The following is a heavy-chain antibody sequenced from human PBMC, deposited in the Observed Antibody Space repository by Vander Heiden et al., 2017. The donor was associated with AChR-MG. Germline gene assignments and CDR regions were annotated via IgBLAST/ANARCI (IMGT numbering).Heavy chain of an antibody. CDR3: ARDVLRYYYDSSGNGY. Sequence: EVQLVESGGGLVHPGGSLRPSCAASGFTFSSYWMSWVRQAPGKGLEWVANIKQDGSEKYYVDSVKGRFTISRDNAKNSLYLQMNSLRAEDTAVYYCARDVLRYYYDSSGNGYWGQGTLVTVSS. CDR1: GFTFSSYW. CDR2: IKQDGSEK. J-gene: IGHJ4*02. V-gene: IGHV3-7*01. D-gene: IGHD3-22*01.